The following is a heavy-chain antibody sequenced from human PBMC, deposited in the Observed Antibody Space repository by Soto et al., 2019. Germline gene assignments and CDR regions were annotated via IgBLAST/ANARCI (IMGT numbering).Heavy chain of an antibody. CDR2: IKQEGTEK. CDR1: GFTFSSYW. J-gene: IGHJ4*02. D-gene: IGHD6-19*01. Sequence: EVQLVESGGGLGQPGGSLRLSCAASGFTFSSYWMNWVRQAPGKGLEWVANIKQEGTEKHYVDSVKDRFTISRDNAKSSLHLQLNSLRADDTAVYYCAGGTGSFIVDWGQGTLVTVSS. V-gene: IGHV3-7*02. CDR3: AGGTGSFIVD.